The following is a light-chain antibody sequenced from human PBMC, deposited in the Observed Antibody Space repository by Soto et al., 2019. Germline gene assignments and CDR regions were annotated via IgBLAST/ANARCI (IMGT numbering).Light chain of an antibody. CDR1: SSDIGGNP. CDR2: NNN. CDR3: AAWHDSLNGPV. Sequence: QSVLTQPPSASGTPGQRVTISCSGSSSDIGGNPVNWYQQLPGTAPKLLIYNNNQRPSGVTDRFSGSKSGTSAYLAISGLQSQDEADYYCAAWHDSLNGPVFGGGTKLTVL. J-gene: IGLJ3*02. V-gene: IGLV1-44*01.